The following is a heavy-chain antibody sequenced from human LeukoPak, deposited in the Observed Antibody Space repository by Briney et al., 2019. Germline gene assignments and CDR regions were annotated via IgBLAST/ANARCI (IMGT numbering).Heavy chain of an antibody. Sequence: GGSLRLSCAASGFTFSAYSMNWVRQAPGKGLEWVSSISSSSTYMYYADSVKGRFTISRDNAKNSLYPQMNSLTAEDTAVYYCARELDPTFDYWGQGTLVTVSS. V-gene: IGHV3-21*01. J-gene: IGHJ4*02. CDR2: ISSSSTYM. CDR3: ARELDPTFDY. CDR1: GFTFSAYS.